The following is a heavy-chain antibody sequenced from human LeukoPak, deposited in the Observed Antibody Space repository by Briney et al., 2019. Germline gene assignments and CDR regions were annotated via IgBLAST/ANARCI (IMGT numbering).Heavy chain of an antibody. V-gene: IGHV3-21*01. CDR1: GFTFSSYS. CDR3: ARDVYSGSYQFDY. D-gene: IGHD1-26*01. J-gene: IGHJ4*02. Sequence: GGSLRLSCAASGFTFSSYSMNWVRQAPGEGLEWVSSISSSSSYIYYADSVKGRFTISRDNAKNSLYLQMNSLRAEDTAVYYCARDVYSGSYQFDYWGQGTLVTVSS. CDR2: ISSSSSYI.